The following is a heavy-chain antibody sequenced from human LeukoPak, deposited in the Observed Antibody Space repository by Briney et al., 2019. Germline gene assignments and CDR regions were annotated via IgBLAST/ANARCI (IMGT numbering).Heavy chain of an antibody. CDR2: ISYDGSNK. Sequence: PGRSLRLSCAASGFTFSSYGMHWVRQAPGKGLEWVAVISYDGSNKYYADSVKGRFTISRDNSKNTLYLQMNSLRAEDTAVYYCARGNLKSSGWRNWFDPWGQGTLVTVSS. CDR1: GFTFSSYG. CDR3: ARGNLKSSGWRNWFDP. V-gene: IGHV3-30*03. D-gene: IGHD6-19*01. J-gene: IGHJ5*02.